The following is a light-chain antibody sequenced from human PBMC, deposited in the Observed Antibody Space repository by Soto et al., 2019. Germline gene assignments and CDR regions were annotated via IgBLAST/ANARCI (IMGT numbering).Light chain of an antibody. V-gene: IGLV1-44*01. CDR2: SHN. Sequence: QSVLTQPPSASGTPGQRVTISCSGSSSNIGSNAVNWYQHLPGAAPRLLIYSHNQRPSGVPDRFSGSKSGTSASLAISGLQSEDEADYYCAAWDDSLNGHVIFGGGTKVTVL. CDR3: AAWDDSLNGHVI. J-gene: IGLJ2*01. CDR1: SSNIGSNA.